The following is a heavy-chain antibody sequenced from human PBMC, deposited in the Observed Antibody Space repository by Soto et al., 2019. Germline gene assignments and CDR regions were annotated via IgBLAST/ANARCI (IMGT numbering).Heavy chain of an antibody. D-gene: IGHD2-2*02. Sequence: QVQLQESGPGLVKPSETLSLTCSVSGGSISGYYWSWIRQPPGKGLEWIGYFHYSRSTNYNSSLKSRVTISVDTSKNQFSLNLSSVTAADTAVYYCARTYTDAFDIWGQGTMVTVSS. J-gene: IGHJ3*02. CDR2: FHYSRST. CDR3: ARTYTDAFDI. V-gene: IGHV4-59*01. CDR1: GGSISGYY.